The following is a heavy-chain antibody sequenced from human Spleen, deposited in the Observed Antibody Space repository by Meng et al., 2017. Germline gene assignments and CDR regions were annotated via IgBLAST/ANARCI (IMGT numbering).Heavy chain of an antibody. CDR1: GYTFTGFY. D-gene: IGHD3-16*01. CDR2: INTNTGGT. Sequence: QVQLVQSGAEVKKPGASVKVSCKASGYTFTGFYMHWVRQAPGQGLEWMGRINTNTGGTNYAQKFRGRFTMTTGTSMELRSLRPDDTAVYYCAIRSYNYDEYFDYWGQGTLVTVSS. V-gene: IGHV1-2*06. J-gene: IGHJ4*02. CDR3: AIRSYNYDEYFDY.